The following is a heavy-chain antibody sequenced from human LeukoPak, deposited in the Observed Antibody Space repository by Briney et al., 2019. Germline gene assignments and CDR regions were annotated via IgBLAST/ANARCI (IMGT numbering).Heavy chain of an antibody. Sequence: GGSLRLSCAASGFTVSSNYMSWVRQAPGKGLEWVSVICSGGSTYYADSVKGRFTISRDNSKNTLYLQMNSLRAEDTAVYYCAREGIWFGEHLIDYWGQGTLVTVSS. V-gene: IGHV3-53*01. CDR3: AREGIWFGEHLIDY. CDR2: ICSGGST. D-gene: IGHD3-10*01. J-gene: IGHJ4*02. CDR1: GFTVSSNY.